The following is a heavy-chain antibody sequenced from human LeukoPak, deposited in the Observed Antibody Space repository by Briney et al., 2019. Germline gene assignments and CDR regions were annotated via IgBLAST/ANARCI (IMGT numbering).Heavy chain of an antibody. Sequence: GDSVKVSCKASGYRFSNYGISWVRQAPGQGLEWMAWISPYTGNTNFAQKFQGRVTMTTDTSTTTAYMDLRSLRSDDTAIYYCARDHAHYYDSSVSPFDPWGQGTRVTVSS. CDR1: GYRFSNYG. J-gene: IGHJ5*02. V-gene: IGHV1-18*01. CDR3: ARDHAHYYDSSVSPFDP. D-gene: IGHD3-22*01. CDR2: ISPYTGNT.